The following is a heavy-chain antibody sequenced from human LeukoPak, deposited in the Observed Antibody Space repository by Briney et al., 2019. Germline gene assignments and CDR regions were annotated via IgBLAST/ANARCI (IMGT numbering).Heavy chain of an antibody. CDR2: IYSGGGT. V-gene: IGHV3-53*01. CDR1: GFTVSSNY. CDR3: ARFKYSSSDLDY. Sequence: GGSLRPSRAASGFTVSSNYMTWVREAPGKGLGWVSVIYSGGGTYYADSVKGRFTMSRDNAKNSLYLQMNSLRAEDTAVYYCARFKYSSSDLDYWGQGTLVTVS. J-gene: IGHJ4*02. D-gene: IGHD6-6*01.